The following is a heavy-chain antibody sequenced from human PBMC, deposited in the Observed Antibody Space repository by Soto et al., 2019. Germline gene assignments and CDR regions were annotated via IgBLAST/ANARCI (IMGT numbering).Heavy chain of an antibody. Sequence: SETLSLTCTVSGGSISSYYWGWIRQVPGKGLEWIGCIYHSGRTNYNPSLKSRISISVDTSKNQFSLKLSSVTAADTAIYFCARDGDGRMTTNPYYYYGMDVWGQGTTVTVSS. CDR3: ARDGDGRMTTNPYYYYGMDV. J-gene: IGHJ6*02. CDR2: IYHSGRT. V-gene: IGHV4-59*01. CDR1: GGSISSYY. D-gene: IGHD4-4*01.